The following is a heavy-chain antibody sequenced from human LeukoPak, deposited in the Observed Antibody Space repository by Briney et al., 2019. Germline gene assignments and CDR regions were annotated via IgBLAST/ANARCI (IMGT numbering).Heavy chain of an antibody. CDR1: GGTFGSYA. Sequence: SVKVSCKASGGTFGSYAISWVRQAPGQGLEWMGGIIPIFGTANYAQKFQGRVTITADESTNTAYMELSSLRSEDTAVYYCARSYDATAKPYYFDYWGQGTLVTVSS. J-gene: IGHJ4*02. D-gene: IGHD4-17*01. CDR2: IIPIFGTA. CDR3: ARSYDATAKPYYFDY. V-gene: IGHV1-69*01.